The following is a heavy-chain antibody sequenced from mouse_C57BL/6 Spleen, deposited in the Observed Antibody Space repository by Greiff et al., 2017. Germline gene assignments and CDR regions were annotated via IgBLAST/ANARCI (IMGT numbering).Heavy chain of an antibody. D-gene: IGHD2-14*01. CDR1: GFTFSSYG. CDR3: ARQRYPGSFFDY. CDR2: ISSGGSYT. Sequence: EVQLVESGGDLVKPGGSLKLSCAASGFTFSSYGMSWVRQTPDKRLEWVATISSGGSYTYYPDSVKGRFTISRDNAKNTLYLQMSSLKSEDTAMYYCARQRYPGSFFDYWGQGTTLTVSS. J-gene: IGHJ2*01. V-gene: IGHV5-6*01.